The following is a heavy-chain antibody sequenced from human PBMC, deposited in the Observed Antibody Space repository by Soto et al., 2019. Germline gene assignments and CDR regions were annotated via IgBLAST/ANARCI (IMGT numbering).Heavy chain of an antibody. V-gene: IGHV3-48*02. CDR2: ISGMSTTI. CDR1: GFTFSSRS. CDR3: ARGELDRTIDY. J-gene: IGHJ4*02. D-gene: IGHD1-1*01. Sequence: GGSLRLSCAASGFTFSSRSMNWVRQAPGKGLEWISYISGMSTTIYYANPVKGRFTISRDNAKNSVFLQMNNLRDDDTATYFCARGELDRTIDYWGQGTLVTVSS.